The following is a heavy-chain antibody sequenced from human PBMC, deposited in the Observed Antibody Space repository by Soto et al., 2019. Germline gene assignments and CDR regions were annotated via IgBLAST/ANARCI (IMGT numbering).Heavy chain of an antibody. Sequence: GGSLRLSCAASGFTFSSYSMNWVRQAPGKGLEWVSSISSSSSYIYYADSVKGRFTISRDNAKNSLYLQMNSLRAEDTAVYYCASFSGVVVPAAYDYWGQGTLVTVSS. J-gene: IGHJ4*02. V-gene: IGHV3-21*01. CDR1: GFTFSSYS. CDR3: ASFSGVVVPAAYDY. CDR2: ISSSSSYI. D-gene: IGHD2-2*01.